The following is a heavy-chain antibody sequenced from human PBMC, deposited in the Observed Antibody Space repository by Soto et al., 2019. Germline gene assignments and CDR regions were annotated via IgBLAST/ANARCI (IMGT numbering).Heavy chain of an antibody. V-gene: IGHV1-24*01. Sequence: ASVKVSCKVSGYTLTGLSMHWVRQAPGKGLEWMGGFNPEDGATNYAQKFQGRVTMTADESTSTAYMELSSLRSEDTAVYYYARIHYSGSGMDVWGQGTTVTVSS. CDR1: GYTLTGLS. D-gene: IGHD3-10*01. J-gene: IGHJ6*02. CDR2: FNPEDGAT. CDR3: ARIHYSGSGMDV.